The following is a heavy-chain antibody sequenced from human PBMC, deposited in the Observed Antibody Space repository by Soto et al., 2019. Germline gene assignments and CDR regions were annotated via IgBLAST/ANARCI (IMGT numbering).Heavy chain of an antibody. CDR3: ATTTYYYGSGSYWGAFDI. CDR1: GYTLTELS. V-gene: IGHV1-24*01. CDR2: FDPEDGET. Sequence: ALVKVSCKVSGYTLTELSMHLVRHAPGKGLEWMGGFDPEDGETIYAQKFQGRVTMTEDTSTDTAYMELSSLRSEDTAVYYCATTTYYYGSGSYWGAFDIWGQGTMVTVSS. J-gene: IGHJ3*02. D-gene: IGHD3-10*01.